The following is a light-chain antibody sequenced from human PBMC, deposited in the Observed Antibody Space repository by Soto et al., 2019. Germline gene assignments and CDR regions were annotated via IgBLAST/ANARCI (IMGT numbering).Light chain of an antibody. CDR2: DAS. V-gene: IGKV1-5*01. CDR3: QHYNTYPFT. Sequence: DLQMTQSPSTLSASVGDRVTITCRASQSISNWLAWYQQTPGKAPKLLIYDASTLESGVPSRFSGSGSGTEFTLTISSLQPDDFATYCCQHYNTYPFTFGPGTKVDIK. CDR1: QSISNW. J-gene: IGKJ3*01.